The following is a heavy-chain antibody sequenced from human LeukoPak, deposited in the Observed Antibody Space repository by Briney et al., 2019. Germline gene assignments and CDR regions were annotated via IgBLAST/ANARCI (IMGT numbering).Heavy chain of an antibody. CDR1: GGSISSSGYY. CDR3: ARPPVGD. CDR2: INHSGST. D-gene: IGHD3-16*01. Sequence: SETLSLTCTVSGGSISSSGYYWSWIRQPPGKGLEWIGEINHSGSTNYNPSLKSRVTISIDTSKNQFSLKLSSVTAADTAVYYCARPPVGDWGQGTLVTVSS. J-gene: IGHJ4*02. V-gene: IGHV4-39*07.